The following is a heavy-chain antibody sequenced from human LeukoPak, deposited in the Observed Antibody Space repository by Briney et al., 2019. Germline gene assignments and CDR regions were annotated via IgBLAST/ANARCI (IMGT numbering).Heavy chain of an antibody. V-gene: IGHV4-4*09. Sequence: SETLSLTCTVSGGSISSYHWSWIRQPPGKGLEWIGYIYTSGSTNYNPSLKSRVTISVDTSKNQFSLKLSSVTAADTAVYYCARRRTGDAFDIWGQGTMVTVSS. CDR1: GGSISSYH. CDR2: IYTSGST. J-gene: IGHJ3*02. D-gene: IGHD1-14*01. CDR3: ARRRTGDAFDI.